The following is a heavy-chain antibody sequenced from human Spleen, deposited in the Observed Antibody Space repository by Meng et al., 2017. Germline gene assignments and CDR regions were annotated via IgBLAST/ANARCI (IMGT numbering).Heavy chain of an antibody. V-gene: IGHV4-34*01. CDR3: ARGPTTMAHDFDY. D-gene: IGHD4-11*01. J-gene: IGHJ4*02. CDR2: INHSGST. CDR1: GGSLSDYS. Sequence: QVQRHPVAAGMLKPSETLSLTCVVSGGSLSDYSWSWIRQPPGKGLEWIGEINHSGSTNYNPSLESRATISVDTSQNNLSLKLSSVTAADSAVYYCARGPTTMAHDFDYWGQGTLVTVSS.